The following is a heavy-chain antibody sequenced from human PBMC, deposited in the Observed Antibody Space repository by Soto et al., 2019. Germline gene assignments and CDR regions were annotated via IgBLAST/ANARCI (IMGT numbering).Heavy chain of an antibody. J-gene: IGHJ5*02. CDR3: ARDEGGSGSYEGRWFDP. CDR2: INPSGGST. CDR1: GYTFTSYY. D-gene: IGHD1-26*01. Sequence: QVQLVQSGAEVKKPGASVKVSCKASGYTFTSYYMHWVRQAPGQGLEWMGIINPSGGSTSYAQKFQGRVTMTRDTSTSTVYMELGSLRSEDTAVYYCARDEGGSGSYEGRWFDPWGQGTLVTVSS. V-gene: IGHV1-46*01.